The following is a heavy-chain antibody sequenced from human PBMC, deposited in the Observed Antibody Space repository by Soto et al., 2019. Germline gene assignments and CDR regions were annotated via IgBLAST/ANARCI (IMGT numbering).Heavy chain of an antibody. Sequence: PGGSLRLSCAASGFTFSDYYLSWIRQAPGKGLEWVSYISSSGSTIYYADAVKGRFTISRDNAKNSLYLQMNSLRAEDTAVYYWARTKLRLLAFDIWGQGTMVTVSS. V-gene: IGHV3-11*01. CDR3: ARTKLRLLAFDI. J-gene: IGHJ3*02. CDR1: GFTFSDYY. CDR2: ISSSGSTI. D-gene: IGHD2-21*01.